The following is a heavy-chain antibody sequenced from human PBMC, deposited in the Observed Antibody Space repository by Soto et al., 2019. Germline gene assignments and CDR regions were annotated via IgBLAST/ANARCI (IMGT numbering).Heavy chain of an antibody. J-gene: IGHJ4*02. CDR2: IIPIFGTA. CDR3: ARDTPPGIYDSSGTDY. V-gene: IGHV1-69*13. Sequence: SVKVSCKASGGTFSSYAISWVRQAPGQGLEWMGGIIPIFGTANYAQKFQGRVTITADESTSTAYMELSSLRSEDTAVYYCARDTPPGIYDSSGTDYWGQGTLVTVSS. CDR1: GGTFSSYA. D-gene: IGHD3-22*01.